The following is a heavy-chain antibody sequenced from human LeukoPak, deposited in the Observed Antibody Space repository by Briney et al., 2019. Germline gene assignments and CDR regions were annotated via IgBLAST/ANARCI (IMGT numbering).Heavy chain of an antibody. Sequence: PGGSLRLSCAASGFTFSSYWMHWVRQAPGKGLVWVSRINNDESHTTYADSVKGRFTISRDNAKNTLYLQMNSLRVEDTAVYYCARDQSSSWYVAWFDPLGQGTLVTVSS. CDR3: ARDQSSSWYVAWFDP. V-gene: IGHV3-74*01. J-gene: IGHJ5*02. CDR1: GFTFSSYW. D-gene: IGHD6-13*01. CDR2: INNDESHT.